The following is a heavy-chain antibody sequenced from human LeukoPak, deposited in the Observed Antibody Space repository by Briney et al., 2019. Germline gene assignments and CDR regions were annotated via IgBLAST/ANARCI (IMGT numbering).Heavy chain of an antibody. CDR1: GFTFSSYA. V-gene: IGHV3-23*01. J-gene: IGHJ4*02. CDR2: ISGSGDNT. D-gene: IGHD3-22*01. CDR3: AKGSYYDSSGSFYFDY. Sequence: GGSLRLSCAASGFTFSSYAMSWVRQAPGKGLEWVSGISGSGDNTYYADSVKGRFTISRDNSKNTLYVQVNSLGTEDTAAYYCAKGSYYDSSGSFYFDYRGQGTLVTVSS.